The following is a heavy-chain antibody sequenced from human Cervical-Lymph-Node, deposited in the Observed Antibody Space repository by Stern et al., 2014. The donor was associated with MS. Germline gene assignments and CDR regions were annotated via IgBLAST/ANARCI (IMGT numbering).Heavy chain of an antibody. J-gene: IGHJ4*02. D-gene: IGHD6-13*01. V-gene: IGHV3-33*01. CDR3: ASAYSSSHYYFDY. CDR2: IWYDGSNP. CDR1: GFSFSRYA. Sequence: VQLVESGGGVVPPGRSLRLSCAASGFSFSRYAMHWVRQAPGKGLECVALIWYDGSNPYYADSVTGRFTISRDNFKNTLYLQMNSLRAEDTAVYYCASAYSSSHYYFDYWGQGTRVTVSS.